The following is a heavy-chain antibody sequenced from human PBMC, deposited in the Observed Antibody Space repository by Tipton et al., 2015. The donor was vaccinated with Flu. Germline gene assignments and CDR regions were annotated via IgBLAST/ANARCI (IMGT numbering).Heavy chain of an antibody. V-gene: IGHV3-74*01. CDR2: VNSDGGST. CDR1: GFTFSSYW. CDR3: ARASGSGWFSYGMDV. D-gene: IGHD6-19*01. Sequence: SLRLSCAASGFTFSSYWMHWVRQAPGKGLVWVSRVNSDGGSTSYAGSVKGRFTISRDNAKNTLYLQMNSLGADDTALYYCARASGSGWFSYGMDVWGQGTTVTVSS. J-gene: IGHJ6*02.